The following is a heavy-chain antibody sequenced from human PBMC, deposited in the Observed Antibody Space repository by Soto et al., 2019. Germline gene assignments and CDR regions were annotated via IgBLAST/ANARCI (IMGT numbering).Heavy chain of an antibody. CDR1: GGSFSGYY. D-gene: IGHD3-3*01. J-gene: IGHJ4*02. Sequence: SETLSLTCAVYGGSFSGYYWSWIRQPPGKGLEWIGEINHSGSTNYNPSLKSRVTISVDTSKNQFSLKLSSVTAADTAVYYCARGPLYQRPRGFFDYWGQGTLVTVPS. CDR3: ARGPLYQRPRGFFDY. V-gene: IGHV4-34*01. CDR2: INHSGST.